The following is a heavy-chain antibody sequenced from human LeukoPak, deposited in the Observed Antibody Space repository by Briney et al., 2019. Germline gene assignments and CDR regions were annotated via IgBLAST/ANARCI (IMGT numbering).Heavy chain of an antibody. J-gene: IGHJ3*02. V-gene: IGHV1-2*02. D-gene: IGHD3-16*01. CDR3: ATGLWELDTWRAFDI. CDR1: GYTFTGYY. CDR2: INPNTGGT. Sequence: ASVKVSCKASGYTFTGYYMHWVRQAPGQGLEWMGWINPNTGGTNYAQKFQGRVTMTEDTSTDTAYMELSSLRSEDTAVYYCATGLWELDTWRAFDIWGQGTMVIVSS.